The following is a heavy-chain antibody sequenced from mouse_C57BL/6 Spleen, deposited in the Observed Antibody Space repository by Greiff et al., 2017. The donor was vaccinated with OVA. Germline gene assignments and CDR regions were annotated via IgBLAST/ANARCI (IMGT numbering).Heavy chain of an antibody. Sequence: DVMLVESGGGLVQPGGSLSLSCAASGFTFTDYYMSWVRQPPGKALEWLGFIRNKANGYTTEYSASVKGRFTISRDNSQSILYLQLNSLRSEDSATYYCARSEDGVWGTGTTVTVSS. CDR1: GFTFTDYY. CDR3: ARSEDGV. CDR2: IRNKANGYTT. J-gene: IGHJ1*03. V-gene: IGHV7-3*01.